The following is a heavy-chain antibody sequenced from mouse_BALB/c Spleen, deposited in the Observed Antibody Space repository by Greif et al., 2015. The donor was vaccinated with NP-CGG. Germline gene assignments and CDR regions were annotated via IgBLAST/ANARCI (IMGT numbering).Heavy chain of an antibody. CDR3: ARPLITTDFAY. V-gene: IGHV5-12*02. Sequence: EVQLVESGGGLVQPGGSLKLSCATSGFTFSDYYMYWVRQTPEKRLEWVAYISNGGGSTYYPDTVKGRSTISRDNAKNTLYLQMSRLKSEDTAMYYCARPLITTDFAYWGQGTLVTISA. CDR1: GFTFSDYY. D-gene: IGHD1-1*01. J-gene: IGHJ3*01. CDR2: ISNGGGST.